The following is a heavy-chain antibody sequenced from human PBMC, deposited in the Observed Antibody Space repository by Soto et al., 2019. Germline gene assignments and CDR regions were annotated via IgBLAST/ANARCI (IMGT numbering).Heavy chain of an antibody. Sequence: PSETLSLTCSVSGDSIRKYHWSWIRQTPGKGLEWIGYIHSSGSTNYNPSLRSRVSISVDTSKNQFSLRLTSVTAADTAIYYCTGDRNNRVWYKYWGQGTLVTVSS. J-gene: IGHJ4*03. CDR2: IHSSGST. CDR1: GDSIRKYH. V-gene: IGHV4-59*01. CDR3: TGDRNNRVWYKY. D-gene: IGHD1-1*01.